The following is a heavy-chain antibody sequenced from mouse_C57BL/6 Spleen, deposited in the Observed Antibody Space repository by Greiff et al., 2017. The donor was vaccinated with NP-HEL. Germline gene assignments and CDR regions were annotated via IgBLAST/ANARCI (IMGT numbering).Heavy chain of an antibody. CDR1: GFSLTSYG. J-gene: IGHJ3*01. CDR2: IWGDGST. Sequence: VQLVEPGPGLVAPSQSLSISCNVSGFSLTSYGVRWVRQPPGKGLEWLGVIWGDGSTTNHSALITRLSIGKDNSKSQVILKLNSPQADDTATYYCTNGDGNLSWFAYWGQGTLVTVSA. V-gene: IGHV2-3*01. D-gene: IGHD2-1*01. CDR3: TNGDGNLSWFAY.